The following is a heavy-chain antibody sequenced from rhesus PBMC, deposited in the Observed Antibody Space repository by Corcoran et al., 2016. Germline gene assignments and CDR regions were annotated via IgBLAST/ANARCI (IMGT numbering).Heavy chain of an antibody. V-gene: IGHV4S11*01. J-gene: IGHJ5-1*01. CDR1: GGSISSNY. Sequence: QVQLQESGPELVKPSETLSLTCAVSGGSISSNYWSCIRRPPGKGMEWIGYMGVSEVTHHHNPSRKSRGTLSVDTAKNQLALKLSAVTAADTAVYDCARVRGERHWNRFDVGGPGVLVTVSS. CDR2: MGVSEVTH. D-gene: IGHD6-25*01. CDR3: ARVRGERHWNRFDV.